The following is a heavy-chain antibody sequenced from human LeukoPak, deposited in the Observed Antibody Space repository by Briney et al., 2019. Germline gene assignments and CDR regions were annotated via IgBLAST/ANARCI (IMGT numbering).Heavy chain of an antibody. V-gene: IGHV4-4*07. CDR2: IHTSGGT. Sequence: SETLSLTCTVSGGSISSYYWSWIRQPAGKGLEWIGRIHTSGGTNYNPSLKSRVTMSVDTSKNQFSLKLSSVTAADTAIYYCARGGASGHYPEIDYWGQGTLVTVSS. CDR3: ARGGASGHYPEIDY. CDR1: GGSISSYY. D-gene: IGHD3-22*01. J-gene: IGHJ4*02.